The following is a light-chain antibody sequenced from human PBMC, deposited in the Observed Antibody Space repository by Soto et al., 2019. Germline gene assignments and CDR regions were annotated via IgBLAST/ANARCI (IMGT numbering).Light chain of an antibody. CDR1: SSDVGSYNL. J-gene: IGLJ1*01. Sequence: QPVLTQPASVSGSPGQSITISCTGTSSDVGSYNLVSWYQQHPGKAPKLMIYEGSKRPSGVSNRFSGSKSGNTASLTISGLQAEDEADYYCCSYAGSSNSPYVFGTGTKVTVL. CDR2: EGS. CDR3: CSYAGSSNSPYV. V-gene: IGLV2-23*01.